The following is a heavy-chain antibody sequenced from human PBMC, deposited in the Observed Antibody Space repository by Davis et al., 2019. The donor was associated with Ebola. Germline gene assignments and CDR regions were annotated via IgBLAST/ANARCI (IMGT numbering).Heavy chain of an antibody. D-gene: IGHD3-3*01. CDR1: GFTVRNTH. Sequence: GESLKISCDASGFTVRNTHMSWVRQAPGKGLEWVSGIYGGDTHYADSVKGRFTISRDNSKNTLYLQMNSLRAEDTAVYYCARITIFGVVIVENDAFDIWGQGTMVTVSS. CDR3: ARITIFGVVIVENDAFDI. J-gene: IGHJ3*02. V-gene: IGHV3-53*01. CDR2: IYGGDT.